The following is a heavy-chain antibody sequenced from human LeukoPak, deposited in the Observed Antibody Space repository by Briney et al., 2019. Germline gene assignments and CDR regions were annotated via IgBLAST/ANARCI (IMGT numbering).Heavy chain of an antibody. CDR1: GYSFTSYW. V-gene: IGHV5-51*01. J-gene: IGHJ5*02. CDR3: ARLENWSSSSGDWFDP. CDR2: IYPGDSDT. D-gene: IGHD6-13*01. Sequence: PGESLKISCKGSGYSFTSYWIGWVRQMPGKGLEWMGIIYPGDSDTRYSPSFQGQVTISADKSISTAYLQWSSLKASDTAMYYCARLENWSSSSGDWFDPWGQGTLVTVSS.